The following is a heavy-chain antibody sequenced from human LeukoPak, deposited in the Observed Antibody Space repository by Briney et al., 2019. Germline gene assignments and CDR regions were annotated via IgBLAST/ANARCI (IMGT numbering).Heavy chain of an antibody. Sequence: PSETLSLTCAVSGGSISSSNWWSWVRQPPGKGLEWIGEIYHSGSTYYNPSLKSRVTISVDTSKNQFSLKLSSVTAADAAVYYCARNYYDSSGYYYFPFDYWGQGTLVTVSS. CDR3: ARNYYDSSGYYYFPFDY. J-gene: IGHJ4*02. V-gene: IGHV4-4*02. CDR2: IYHSGST. D-gene: IGHD3-22*01. CDR1: GGSISSSNW.